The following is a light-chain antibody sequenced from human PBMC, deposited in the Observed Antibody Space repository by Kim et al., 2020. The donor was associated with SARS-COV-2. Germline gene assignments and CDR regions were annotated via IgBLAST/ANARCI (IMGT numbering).Light chain of an antibody. CDR1: QSVSSN. Sequence: VSPGERATRSCRASQSVSSNVAWYQQKPGQAPRLLIYGASTRATGIPDRFSGSGSGTEFTLTISSLQSEDFALYYCQQYHNWPLTFGGGTKVDIK. CDR2: GAS. J-gene: IGKJ4*01. CDR3: QQYHNWPLT. V-gene: IGKV3-15*01.